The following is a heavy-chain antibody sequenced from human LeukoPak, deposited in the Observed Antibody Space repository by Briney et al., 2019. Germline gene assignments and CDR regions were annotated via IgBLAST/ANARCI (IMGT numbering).Heavy chain of an antibody. CDR3: ARAMYGGNSGFYYLDY. CDR2: FSGSGERT. J-gene: IGHJ4*02. D-gene: IGHD4-23*01. V-gene: IGHV3-23*01. CDR1: GFTFSIYA. Sequence: GGSLRLSCAASGFTFSIYAMSWVRQAPGKGLEWVSLFSGSGERTYYADSVKGRFTISRDNSKDTLYLQTNSLRAEDTAVYYCARAMYGGNSGFYYLDYWGQGTLVTVSS.